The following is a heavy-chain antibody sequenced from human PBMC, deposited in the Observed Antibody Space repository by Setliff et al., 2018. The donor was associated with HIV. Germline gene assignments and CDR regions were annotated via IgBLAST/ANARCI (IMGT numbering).Heavy chain of an antibody. J-gene: IGHJ5*02. Sequence: SEPLSLTCTVSGGSISSYYWSWIRQPPGKGLEWIGYIYTSGSTNYNPSLKSRVTISVDTSKNQFSLKLSSVTAADTAVYYCARDRHSSGLGSYGPWGPGTLVTVSS. CDR1: GGSISSYY. CDR3: ARDRHSSGLGSYGP. D-gene: IGHD3-10*01. V-gene: IGHV4-4*09. CDR2: IYTSGST.